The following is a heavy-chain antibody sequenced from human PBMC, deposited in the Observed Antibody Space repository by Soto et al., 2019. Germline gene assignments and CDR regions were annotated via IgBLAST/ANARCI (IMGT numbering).Heavy chain of an antibody. CDR1: GGSISNYY. Sequence: SETLSLTCTVSGGSISNYYWSWIRQPPGKGLEWIGYIYYSGSTNYNPSLKSRLTISVDTSKNQFSLKLTSVTAADTAVYYCARGAHSYCSGGSCYSACFDPWGQGTLVTVSS. CDR2: IYYSGST. J-gene: IGHJ5*02. CDR3: ARGAHSYCSGGSCYSACFDP. V-gene: IGHV4-59*08. D-gene: IGHD2-15*01.